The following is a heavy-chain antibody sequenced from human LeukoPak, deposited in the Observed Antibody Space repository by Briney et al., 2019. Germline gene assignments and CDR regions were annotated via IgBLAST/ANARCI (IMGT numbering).Heavy chain of an antibody. J-gene: IGHJ6*02. CDR3: AKDGGDYRNYFYYNGMNG. V-gene: IGHV3-23*01. Sequence: GGSLRLSCAASGFTFSSYAMSWVRQAPGKGLEWVSGISGSGGSTYYADSVKGRFTISRDNSKNTLYLQMNSLRADDTALYYCAKDGGDYRNYFYYNGMNGWGHGTTVTVSS. CDR1: GFTFSSYA. D-gene: IGHD4-17*01. CDR2: ISGSGGST.